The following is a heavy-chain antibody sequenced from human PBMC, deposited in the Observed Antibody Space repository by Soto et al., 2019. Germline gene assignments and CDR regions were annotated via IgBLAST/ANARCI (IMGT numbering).Heavy chain of an antibody. V-gene: IGHV3-23*01. CDR1: GFTFSSYA. CDR2: ISGSGGST. CDR3: AKDWRLTPYTSMVQVAFDY. J-gene: IGHJ4*02. Sequence: EVQLLESGGGLVQPGGSLRLSCAASGFTFSSYAMSWVRQAPGKGLEWVSAISGSGGSTYYADSVKGRFTISRDNAKNTLYLQMNRLRADDTSVYYCAKDWRLTPYTSMVQVAFDYWGQGTLVTVSA. D-gene: IGHD5-18*01.